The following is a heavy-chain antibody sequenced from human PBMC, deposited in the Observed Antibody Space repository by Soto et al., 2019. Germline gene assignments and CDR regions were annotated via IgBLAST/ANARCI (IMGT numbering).Heavy chain of an antibody. Sequence: SETLSLTCVVSDGSISTYDWLTWVRQPPGKGLEWIGKMFHSGGADYSPSLKSRVTISADSSKNHFSLRLTAVTAADTAVYYCATGNVDSMLEYWGQGTQVTVTS. D-gene: IGHD3-3*01. V-gene: IGHV4-4*02. CDR2: MFHSGGA. CDR3: ATGNVDSMLEY. J-gene: IGHJ4*02. CDR1: DGSISTYDW.